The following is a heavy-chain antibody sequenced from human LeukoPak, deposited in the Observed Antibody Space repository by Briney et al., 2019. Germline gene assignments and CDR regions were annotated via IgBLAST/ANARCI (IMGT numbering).Heavy chain of an antibody. J-gene: IGHJ4*02. CDR2: IYYSGST. CDR1: GGSISSGDYY. V-gene: IGHV4-30-4*08. Sequence: SETLSLTCTVSGGSISSGDYYLSWIRQPPGKGLEWIGYIYYSGSTYYNPSLKSRVTISVDKSKHQFSLKLSSVTAADTAVYYCARDTLELHFDYWGQGTLVTVSS. CDR3: ARDTLELHFDY. D-gene: IGHD1-26*01.